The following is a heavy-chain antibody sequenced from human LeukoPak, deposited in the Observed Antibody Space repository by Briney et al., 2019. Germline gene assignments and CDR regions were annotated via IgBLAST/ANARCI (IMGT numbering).Heavy chain of an antibody. V-gene: IGHV3-21*01. CDR2: ISSSSSYI. CDR1: GFTFSSYS. Sequence: GGSLRLSCAASGFTFSSYSMNWVRRAPGKGLEWVSSISSSSSYIYYADSVKGRFTISRDNAKNSLYLQMNSLRAEDTAVYYCARVTGDRSYYYYMDVWGKGTTVTVSS. J-gene: IGHJ6*03. D-gene: IGHD7-27*01. CDR3: ARVTGDRSYYYYMDV.